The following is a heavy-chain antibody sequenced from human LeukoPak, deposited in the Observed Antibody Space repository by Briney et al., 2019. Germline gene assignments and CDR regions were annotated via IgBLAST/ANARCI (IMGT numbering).Heavy chain of an antibody. CDR2: IYYSGST. J-gene: IGHJ4*02. CDR1: GGSISSYY. Sequence: SETLSLTCTVSGGSISSYYWSWIRQPPGKGLEWIGYIYYSGSTNYNPSLKSRVTISVDTSKNQFSLKLSSVTAADTAVYYCASGHGTGRPYYFDYWGQGTLVTVSS. V-gene: IGHV4-59*01. CDR3: ASGHGTGRPYYFDY. D-gene: IGHD3/OR15-3a*01.